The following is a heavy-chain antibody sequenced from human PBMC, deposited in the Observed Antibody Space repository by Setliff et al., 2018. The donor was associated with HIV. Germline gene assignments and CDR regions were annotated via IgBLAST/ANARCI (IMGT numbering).Heavy chain of an antibody. CDR3: ARHAAGPDGPFDY. Sequence: SETLSLTCGVSGYSMSSGYYWGWIRQPPGKGLEWIGNVYHTGSTYYNPSLKSRVTISVDTSKNQFFLKLSSVIAADTAVYYCARHAAGPDGPFDYWGQGTLVTVS. CDR2: VYHTGST. CDR1: GYSMSSGYY. V-gene: IGHV4-38-2*01. J-gene: IGHJ4*02. D-gene: IGHD2-2*01.